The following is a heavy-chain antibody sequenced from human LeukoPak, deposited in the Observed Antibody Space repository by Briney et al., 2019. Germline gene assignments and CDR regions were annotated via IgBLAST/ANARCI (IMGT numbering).Heavy chain of an antibody. CDR2: IKEDGSET. D-gene: IGHD3-3*01. CDR1: GFTFKKYW. Sequence: GGSLRLSCAASGFTFKKYWMNWVRQVPGKGLECLANIKEDGSETYYADSVKGRFTISRDKSKNTLYLHMTSLRPEDTAVYYCAKDLEEWLLSLLPDFWGQGTLVTVSS. CDR3: AKDLEEWLLSLLPDF. J-gene: IGHJ4*02. V-gene: IGHV3-7*01.